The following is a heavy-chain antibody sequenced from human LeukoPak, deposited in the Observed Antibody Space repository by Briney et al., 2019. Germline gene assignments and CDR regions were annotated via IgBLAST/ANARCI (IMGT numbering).Heavy chain of an antibody. CDR2: INPSGGST. Sequence: GPVKVSCKASGYTFTSYYMHWVRQAPGQGLEWMGIINPSGGSTSYAQKFQGRVTMTRDMSTSTVYMELSSLRSEDTAVYYCATQTYYYDSSGYYLFDYWGQGTLVTVSS. D-gene: IGHD3-22*01. CDR3: ATQTYYYDSSGYYLFDY. CDR1: GYTFTSYY. V-gene: IGHV1-46*01. J-gene: IGHJ4*02.